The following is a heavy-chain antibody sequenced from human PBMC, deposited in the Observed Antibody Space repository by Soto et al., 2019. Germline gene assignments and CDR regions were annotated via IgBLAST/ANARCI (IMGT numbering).Heavy chain of an antibody. J-gene: IGHJ6*02. CDR2: ISAYKSNT. CDR1: GYTFTSYG. D-gene: IGHD3-22*01. Sequence: QVQLVQSGAEVKKPGASVKVSCKASGYTFTSYGISWVRQAPGQGLEWMGWISAYKSNTNYAQKLQGRVTMTTDTSTSTAYMELRSLRSDDTAVYYCARASYYDSSGYRRLYYYYGMDVWGQGTTVTVSS. CDR3: ARASYYDSSGYRRLYYYYGMDV. V-gene: IGHV1-18*01.